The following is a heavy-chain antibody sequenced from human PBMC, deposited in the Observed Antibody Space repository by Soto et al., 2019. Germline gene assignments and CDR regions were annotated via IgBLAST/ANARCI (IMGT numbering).Heavy chain of an antibody. D-gene: IGHD5-18*01. J-gene: IGHJ4*02. CDR2: IYYSGST. CDR1: GGSISSYY. V-gene: IGHV4-59*08. CDR3: ASRYGSCFNY. Sequence: QVQLQESGPGLVKPSETLSLTCTVSGGSISSYYWSWIRQPPGKGLEWIGYIYYSGSTNYNPSLKGRVTNSVDTPKNPFSLKLSSVTAADPPVYYCASRYGSCFNYWGQETLVTVSS.